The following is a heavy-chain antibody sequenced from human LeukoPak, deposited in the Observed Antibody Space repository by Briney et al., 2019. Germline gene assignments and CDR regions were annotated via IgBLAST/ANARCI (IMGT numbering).Heavy chain of an antibody. J-gene: IGHJ3*02. CDR1: GGSISSGGYY. CDR2: IYYSGST. CDR3: AREASIAVAATSDAFDI. Sequence: SETLSLTCTVSGGSISSGGYYWSWIRQHPGKGLEWIGYIYYSGSTNYNPSLKGRVTISVDTSKNQFSLKLSSVTAADTAVYYCAREASIAVAATSDAFDIWGQGTMVTVSS. D-gene: IGHD6-19*01. V-gene: IGHV4-61*08.